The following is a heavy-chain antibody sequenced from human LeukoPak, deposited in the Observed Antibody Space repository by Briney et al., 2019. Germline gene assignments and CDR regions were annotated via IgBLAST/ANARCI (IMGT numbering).Heavy chain of an antibody. CDR2: ISGSGGST. CDR3: AKVDWVVTAQYYFDY. V-gene: IGHV3-23*01. J-gene: IGHJ4*02. D-gene: IGHD2-21*02. CDR1: GFTFSSYA. Sequence: GGSLRLSCAASGFTFSSYAMSWVRQAPGKGLEWVSAISGSGGSTYYADSVKGRFTISRDNSKNTLYLQMNSLRAEDTAVYHCAKVDWVVTAQYYFDYWGQGTLVTVSS.